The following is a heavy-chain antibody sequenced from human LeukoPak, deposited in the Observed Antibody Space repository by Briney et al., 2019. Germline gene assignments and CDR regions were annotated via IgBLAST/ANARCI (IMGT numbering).Heavy chain of an antibody. Sequence: ASVKVSCKASGYTFTSYDINWVRQATGQGLEWMGWMNPNSGNTGYAQKFQGRVTMTRNTSISTAYMELSSLRSEDTAVYYCARGPRGSGSYPPQYWGQGTLVTVSS. CDR3: ARGPRGSGSYPPQY. CDR1: GYTFTSYD. D-gene: IGHD3-10*01. J-gene: IGHJ4*02. CDR2: MNPNSGNT. V-gene: IGHV1-8*01.